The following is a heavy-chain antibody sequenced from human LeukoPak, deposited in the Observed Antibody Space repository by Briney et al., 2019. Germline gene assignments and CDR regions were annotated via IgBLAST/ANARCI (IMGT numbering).Heavy chain of an antibody. CDR3: SRQGCTTTSCHTIES. V-gene: IGHV5-51*01. CDR1: GYSFTNSC. Sequence: GESLKISCKGSGYSFTNSCIGWVRQMPGKGLELMGIINPADSERRYSPSFQGQVTISVDKSISTAYLQWSSLKASDTAMYYCSRQGCTTTSCHTIESWGQGTLVTVSS. CDR2: INPADSER. J-gene: IGHJ4*02. D-gene: IGHD2-2*02.